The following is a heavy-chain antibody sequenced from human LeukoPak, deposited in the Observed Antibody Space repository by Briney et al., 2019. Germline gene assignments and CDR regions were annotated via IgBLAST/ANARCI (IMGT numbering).Heavy chain of an antibody. J-gene: IGHJ3*02. CDR1: GYTFTGYY. Sequence: ASVKVSCKASGYTFTGYYMHWVRQAPGQGLEWMGRINPNSGGTNYAQKFQGRVTMTRDTSISTAYMELSRLRSDDTAVYYCARSIMITFGGVIVFPDALDIWGQGTMVTVSS. V-gene: IGHV1-2*06. D-gene: IGHD3-16*02. CDR3: ARSIMITFGGVIVFPDALDI. CDR2: INPNSGGT.